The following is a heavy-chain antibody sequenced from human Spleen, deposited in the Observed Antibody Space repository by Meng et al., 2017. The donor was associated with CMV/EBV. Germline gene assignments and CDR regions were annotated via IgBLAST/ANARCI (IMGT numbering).Heavy chain of an antibody. J-gene: IGHJ4*02. D-gene: IGHD2-2*01. Sequence: ASVKVSCKASGYTFTGYYMHWVRQAPGQGLEWMGWINPNSGGTNYAQKFQGRVTVTRDTSISTAYMELSRLRSDDTAVYYCAREGARCSSTSCFFDYWGQGTLVTVSS. CDR3: AREGARCSSTSCFFDY. CDR1: GYTFTGYY. CDR2: INPNSGGT. V-gene: IGHV1-2*02.